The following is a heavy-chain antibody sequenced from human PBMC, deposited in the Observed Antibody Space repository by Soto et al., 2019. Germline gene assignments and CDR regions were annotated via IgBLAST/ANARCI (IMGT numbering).Heavy chain of an antibody. CDR1: GFTFTSSA. D-gene: IGHD6-19*01. Sequence: AVKVSCKASGFTFTSSAVQWVRQARGQRLEWIGWIVVGSGNTNYAQKFQERVTITRDMSTSTAYMELSSLRSEDTAEYYCAASPPPPVWSSGSYYYYGMDVWGQGTTVTVSS. CDR3: AASPPPPVWSSGSYYYYGMDV. J-gene: IGHJ6*02. V-gene: IGHV1-58*01. CDR2: IVVGSGNT.